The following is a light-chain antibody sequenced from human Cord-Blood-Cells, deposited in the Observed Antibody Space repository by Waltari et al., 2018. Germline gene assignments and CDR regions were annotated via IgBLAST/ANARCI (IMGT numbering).Light chain of an antibody. Sequence: DIQMTQSPSSVSASVGGRGTITGRAIQGISSWLAWYQQKPGKAPKVLTYAASSLQGGVPSRFSGGRSGTDFTLTISSLQPEEFATYYCLQANSFPLTCGGGTKVEIK. CDR1: QGISSW. V-gene: IGKV1-12*01. CDR2: AAS. J-gene: IGKJ4*01. CDR3: LQANSFPLT.